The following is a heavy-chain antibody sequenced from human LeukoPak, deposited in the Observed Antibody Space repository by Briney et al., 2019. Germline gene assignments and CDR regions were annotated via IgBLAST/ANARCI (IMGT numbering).Heavy chain of an antibody. V-gene: IGHV4-30-4*07. Sequence: PSETLSLTCAVSGVAISRGGYAWNWIRQPPGKGLEWIAYIYHSGTTYYNPSLKSRATISVDTSKNQFSLKLSSVTAADTAVYYCVRGRYSNGWFEDKNWFDPWGQGIPVTVSS. CDR2: IYHSGTT. D-gene: IGHD6-19*01. CDR1: GVAISRGGYA. J-gene: IGHJ5*02. CDR3: VRGRYSNGWFEDKNWFDP.